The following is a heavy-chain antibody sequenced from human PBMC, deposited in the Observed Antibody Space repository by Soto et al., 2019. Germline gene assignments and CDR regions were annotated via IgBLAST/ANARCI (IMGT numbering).Heavy chain of an antibody. CDR2: IWYDGSNK. Sequence: PGGSLRLSCAASGFTFSSYGMHWVRQAPGKGLEWVAVIWYDGSNKYYADSVKGRFTISRDNSKNTLYLQMNSLRAEDTAVYYCARDQGLRYFDWLSSYYYGMDVWGQGTTVTVSS. CDR3: ARDQGLRYFDWLSSYYYGMDV. V-gene: IGHV3-33*08. D-gene: IGHD3-9*01. CDR1: GFTFSSYG. J-gene: IGHJ6*02.